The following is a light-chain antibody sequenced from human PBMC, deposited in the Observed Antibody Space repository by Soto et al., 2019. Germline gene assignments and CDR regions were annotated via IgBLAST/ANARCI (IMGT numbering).Light chain of an antibody. CDR1: SSDVGGYNY. J-gene: IGLJ1*01. V-gene: IGLV2-11*01. CDR3: CSYAGSYTFPYV. CDR2: DVS. Sequence: QSVLTQPRSVSGSPGQSVTISCTGTSSDVGGYNYVSWYQQHPGKAPKLMIYDVSKRPSGVPDRFSGSKSGNTASLTISGLQAEDEADYYCCSYAGSYTFPYVSGTGTKVTVL.